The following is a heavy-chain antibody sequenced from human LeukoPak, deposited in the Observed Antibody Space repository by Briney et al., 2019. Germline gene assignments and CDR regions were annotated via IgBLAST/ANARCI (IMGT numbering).Heavy chain of an antibody. V-gene: IGHV1-8*01. J-gene: IGHJ4*02. Sequence: ASVKVSCKASGYTFTSYDINWVRQATGQGLEWMGWMNPNSGNTGYAQKFQGRVTMTRNTSISTAYMELSSLRSEDTAVYYCARLVRRGYYFDYWGQGTLVTVSS. D-gene: IGHD6-13*01. CDR2: MNPNSGNT. CDR1: GYTFTSYD. CDR3: ARLVRRGYYFDY.